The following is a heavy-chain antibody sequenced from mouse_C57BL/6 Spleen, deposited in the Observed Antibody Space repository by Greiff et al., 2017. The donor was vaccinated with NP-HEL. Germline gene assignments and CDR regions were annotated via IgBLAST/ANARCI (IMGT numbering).Heavy chain of an antibody. CDR2: IDPSDSYT. Sequence: VQLQQPGAELVKPGASVKLSCKASGYTFTSYWMQWVKQRPGQGLEWIGEIDPSDSYTNYNQKFKGKATLTVDTSSSTAYMQLSSLTSEDSAVYYCARRDGYYRGFAYWGQGTLVTVSA. J-gene: IGHJ3*01. D-gene: IGHD2-3*01. V-gene: IGHV1-50*01. CDR1: GYTFTSYW. CDR3: ARRDGYYRGFAY.